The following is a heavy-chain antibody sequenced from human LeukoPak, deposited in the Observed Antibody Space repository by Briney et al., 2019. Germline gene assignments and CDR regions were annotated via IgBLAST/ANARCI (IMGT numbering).Heavy chain of an antibody. D-gene: IGHD6-19*01. CDR1: GGSISNYH. CDR2: IHTSGST. V-gene: IGHV4-4*07. Sequence: SETLSLTCTVSGGSISNYHWSWIRQPAGKGLEWIGQIHTSGSTNYNPPLKSRVTMSIDTPENQVSLTIRSVTAADTAIYYCARRDISTGWGFDYWGQGTLVTVSS. CDR3: ARRDISTGWGFDY. J-gene: IGHJ4*02.